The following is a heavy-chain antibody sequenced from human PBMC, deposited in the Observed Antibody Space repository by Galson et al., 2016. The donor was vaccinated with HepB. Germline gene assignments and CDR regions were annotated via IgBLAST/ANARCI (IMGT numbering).Heavy chain of an antibody. CDR2: ISANVGST. D-gene: IGHD6-19*01. CDR3: AKRAYISSGWFDF. Sequence: SLRLSCAASGFDVSSYSMYWVRQAPGKGLEWVSVISANVGSTNYADSVEGRFTISRDSSNNTLSLQMNSLRVEDTAVYYCAKRAYISSGWFDFWGQGTVVTVSS. CDR1: GFDVSSYS. J-gene: IGHJ5*01. V-gene: IGHV3-23*01.